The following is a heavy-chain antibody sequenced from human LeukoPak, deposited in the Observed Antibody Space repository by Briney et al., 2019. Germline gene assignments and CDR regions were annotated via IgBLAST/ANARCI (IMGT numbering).Heavy chain of an antibody. CDR3: ARGCVVAATYFDY. Sequence: SETLSLTCAVYGGSFSGYYWSWIRQPPGKGLEWIGEINHSGSTNYNPSLKSRVTISVDTSKNQFSLKLSSVTAADTAVYYCARGCVVAATYFDYWGQGTLVTVSS. D-gene: IGHD2-15*01. V-gene: IGHV4-34*01. CDR1: GGSFSGYY. CDR2: INHSGST. J-gene: IGHJ4*02.